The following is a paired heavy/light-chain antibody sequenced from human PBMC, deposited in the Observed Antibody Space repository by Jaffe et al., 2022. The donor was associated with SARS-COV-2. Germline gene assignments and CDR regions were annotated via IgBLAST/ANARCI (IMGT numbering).Light chain of an antibody. CDR1: SSDLGGFKY. J-gene: IGLJ2*01. V-gene: IGLV2-14*03. Sequence: QSALAQPASVSGSPGQSITISCTGISSDLGGFKYVSWYQQLPGKAPKLMIYDVTTRPSGVPDRFSGSKSGNTASLTISGLQAEDEADYYCCSYTSGSTLMVFGGGTKLTV. CDR3: CSYTSGSTLMV. CDR2: DVT.
Heavy chain of an antibody. J-gene: IGHJ6*02. CDR1: GLTFSTYA. CDR2: ITGSGDRA. CDR3: ASLVGGDYGDLGSATYYYYGMDV. D-gene: IGHD4-17*01. Sequence: EEQLLESGGDLVQPGGSVRLSCVASGLTFSTYAMSWVRQPPGKGLEWVSAITGSGDRAYYADSVKGRFIISRDNSAGTLHLQMNSLRAEDTAKYYCASLVGGDYGDLGSATYYYYGMDVWGQGTTVTVSS. V-gene: IGHV3-23*01.